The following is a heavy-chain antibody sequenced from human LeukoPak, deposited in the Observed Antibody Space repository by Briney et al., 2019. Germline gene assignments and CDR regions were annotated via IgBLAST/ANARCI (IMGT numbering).Heavy chain of an antibody. CDR1: GGSTSSYY. CDR3: ARGGIRSDAFDI. J-gene: IGHJ3*02. Sequence: SETLSLTCTVSGGSTSSYYWSWIRQPPGKGLEWIGYIYYSGSTNSNPSLKSRVTISVDTSKNQFSLKLSSVTAADTAVYYCARGGIRSDAFDIWGQGTMVTVSS. CDR2: IYYSGST. V-gene: IGHV4-59*08. D-gene: IGHD1-26*01.